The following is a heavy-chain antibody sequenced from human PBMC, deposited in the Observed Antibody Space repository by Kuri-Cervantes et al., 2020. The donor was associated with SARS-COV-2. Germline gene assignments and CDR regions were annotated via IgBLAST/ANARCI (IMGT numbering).Heavy chain of an antibody. CDR1: GYTFTSYA. J-gene: IGHJ6*02. Sequence: ASVKVSCKAYGYTFTSYAMHWVRQAPGQRLEWMGWINAGNGNTKYSQKFQGRVTITRDTSASTAYMELSSLRSEDTAVYYCARGGDFWYFYYGMDVWGQGTTVTVSS. V-gene: IGHV1-3*01. D-gene: IGHD3-3*01. CDR2: INAGNGNT. CDR3: ARGGDFWYFYYGMDV.